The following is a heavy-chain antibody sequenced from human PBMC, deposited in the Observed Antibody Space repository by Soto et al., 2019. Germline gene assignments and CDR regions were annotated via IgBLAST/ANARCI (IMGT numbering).Heavy chain of an antibody. D-gene: IGHD7-27*01. CDR1: GFTFSSYA. CDR2: ISYDGSNK. V-gene: IGHV3-30-3*01. CDR3: ARVKLGMTLWNNWFDP. Sequence: QVQLVESGGGVVQPGRSLRLSCAASGFTFSSYAMHWVRQAPGKGLEWVAVISYDGSNKYYADSVKGRFTISRDNSKNXLYLQMNSLRAEDTAVYYCARVKLGMTLWNNWFDPWGQGTLVTVSS. J-gene: IGHJ5*02.